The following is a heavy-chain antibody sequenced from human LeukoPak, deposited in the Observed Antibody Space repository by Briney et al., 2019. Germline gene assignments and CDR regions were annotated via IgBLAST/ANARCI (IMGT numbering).Heavy chain of an antibody. J-gene: IGHJ6*04. D-gene: IGHD2-15*01. V-gene: IGHV4-59*01. CDR2: IYYSGST. CDR3: ARESYCSGGSCPKDYYGMDV. Sequence: SETLSLTCTVSGGSISSYYWSWIRQPPGQGLEWIGYIYYSGSTNYNPSLKSRVTISVDTSKNQFSLKLSSVTAADTAVYYCARESYCSGGSCPKDYYGMDVWGKGTTVTVSS. CDR1: GGSISSYY.